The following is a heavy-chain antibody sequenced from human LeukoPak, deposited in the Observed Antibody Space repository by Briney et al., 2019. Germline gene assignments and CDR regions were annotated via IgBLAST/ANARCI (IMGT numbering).Heavy chain of an antibody. CDR3: ARHALWFGEYLDY. CDR2: IYYSGST. D-gene: IGHD3-10*01. CDR1: GFTFSSYW. Sequence: GSLRLSCAASGFTFSSYWMSWVRQAPGKGLEWIGSIYYSGSTYYNPSLKSRVTISVDTSKNQFSLKLSSVTAADTAVYYCARHALWFGEYLDYWGQGTLVTVSS. J-gene: IGHJ4*02. V-gene: IGHV4-39*01.